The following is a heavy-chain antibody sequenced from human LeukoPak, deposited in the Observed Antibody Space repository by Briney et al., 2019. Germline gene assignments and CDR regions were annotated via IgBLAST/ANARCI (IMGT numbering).Heavy chain of an antibody. Sequence: PGGSLRLSCAASGFTFSSYWMSWVRQAPGKGLEWVANIKQDGSEKYYVDSLKGRFTISRDNAKNSLYLQMNSMRAEDTAVYYCAREGHVWWLRGGDYWGQGTLVTVSS. D-gene: IGHD5-12*01. CDR1: GFTFSSYW. V-gene: IGHV3-7*01. J-gene: IGHJ4*02. CDR3: AREGHVWWLRGGDY. CDR2: IKQDGSEK.